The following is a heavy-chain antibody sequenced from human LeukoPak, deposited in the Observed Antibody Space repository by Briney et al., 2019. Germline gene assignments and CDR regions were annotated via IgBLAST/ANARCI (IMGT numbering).Heavy chain of an antibody. V-gene: IGHV3-48*04. CDR1: GLTFRKYS. CDR3: ARDNWVDC. CDR2: IDTSSTTM. J-gene: IGHJ5*01. Sequence: GGSLRLSCAASGLTFRKYSMTWARQAPGKGLEWVSFIDTSSTTMYYTDSVKGRFTISRDNAKNSLYLQMNSLKVEDTARYYCARDNWVDCWGQGTLVTVSS.